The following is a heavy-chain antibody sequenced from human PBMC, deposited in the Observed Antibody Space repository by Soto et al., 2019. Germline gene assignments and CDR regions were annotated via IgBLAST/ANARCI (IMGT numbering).Heavy chain of an antibody. D-gene: IGHD3-10*01. CDR2: IYSGGYT. J-gene: IGHJ4*02. CDR1: GFTVSNNY. CDR3: APRGGGGGY. V-gene: IGHV3-53*01. Sequence: EVQLVESGGGLIQPGGSLRLSCAVSGFTVSNNYMSWVRQAPGKGLEGVSVIYSGGYTAYGDSVKGRFTISRDNSKNTQYLQKKSLGADAAAVYSGAPRGGGGGYWGQGTLVTVSS.